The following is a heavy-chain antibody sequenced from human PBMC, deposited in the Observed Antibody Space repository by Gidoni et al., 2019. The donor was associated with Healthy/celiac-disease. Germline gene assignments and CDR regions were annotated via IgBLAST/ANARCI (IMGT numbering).Heavy chain of an antibody. J-gene: IGHJ4*02. V-gene: IGHV4-59*08. CDR2: IYYSGST. CDR3: ARHGDETQYYYGSGSLKPFDY. D-gene: IGHD3-10*01. Sequence: QVQLQESGPGLVKPSETLSLTCTVSGGSISSYYWSWIRQPPGKGLEWIGYIYYSGSTNYNPSLKSRVTISVDTSKNQFSLKLSSVTAADTAVYYCARHGDETQYYYGSGSLKPFDYWGQGTLVTVSS. CDR1: GGSISSYY.